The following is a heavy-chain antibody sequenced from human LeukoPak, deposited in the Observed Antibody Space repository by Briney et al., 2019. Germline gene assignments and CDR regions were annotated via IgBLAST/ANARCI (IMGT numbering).Heavy chain of an antibody. J-gene: IGHJ4*02. V-gene: IGHV3-33*01. CDR2: IWYDGTNK. D-gene: IGHD5-18*01. CDR3: ARDQRGFSYSKYYFDY. CDR1: GFSFSSYG. Sequence: PGRSLRLSCAASGFSFSSYGMHWVRQAPGQGLKWVAVIWYDGTNKYYADSVKGQFTISRDNSKNTLYLQMNSLRAEDTAVYYCARDQRGFSYSKYYFDYWGQGTLVTVSS.